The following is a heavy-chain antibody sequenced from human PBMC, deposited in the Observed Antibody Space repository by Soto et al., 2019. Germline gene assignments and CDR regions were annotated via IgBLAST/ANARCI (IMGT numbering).Heavy chain of an antibody. V-gene: IGHV1-69*13. CDR3: ARDPDYGGRYGSPSN. Sequence: SVKVSCKASGGTFSSYAISWVRQAPGQGLEWMGGIIPIFGTANYAQKFQGRVTITADESTSTAYMELSSLRSEDTAVYYCARDPDYGGRYGSPSNWGQGTLVTVSS. CDR2: IIPIFGTA. D-gene: IGHD4-17*01. CDR1: GGTFSSYA. J-gene: IGHJ4*02.